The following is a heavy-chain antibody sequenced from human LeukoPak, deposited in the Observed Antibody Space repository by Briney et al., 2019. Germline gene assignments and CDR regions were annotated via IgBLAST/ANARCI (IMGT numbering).Heavy chain of an antibody. J-gene: IGHJ4*02. CDR1: GYTFTGYY. CDR2: INPNSGGT. D-gene: IGHD6-19*01. Sequence: ASVKVSCKASGYTFTGYYMHWVRQAPGQGGEWMGWINPNSGGTNYAQKFQGRVTMTRDTSISTAYMELSRLRSDDTAVYYCAVAGIAVAGIGYWGQGTLVTVSS. V-gene: IGHV1-2*02. CDR3: AVAGIAVAGIGY.